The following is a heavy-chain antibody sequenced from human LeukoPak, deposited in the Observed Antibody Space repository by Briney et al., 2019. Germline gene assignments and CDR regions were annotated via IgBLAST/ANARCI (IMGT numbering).Heavy chain of an antibody. Sequence: GASVKVSCKASGYIFTSYYMYWVRQAPGQGLEWMGIINPSGGSIRYAQKFQGRVTMTRDTSTSTVYMELSSLRSEDTAVYYCARGRTYYDSSRYYYEGDAFGIWGQGTMVTVSS. D-gene: IGHD3-22*01. CDR2: INPSGGSI. CDR1: GYIFTSYY. CDR3: ARGRTYYDSSRYYYEGDAFGI. V-gene: IGHV1-46*01. J-gene: IGHJ3*02.